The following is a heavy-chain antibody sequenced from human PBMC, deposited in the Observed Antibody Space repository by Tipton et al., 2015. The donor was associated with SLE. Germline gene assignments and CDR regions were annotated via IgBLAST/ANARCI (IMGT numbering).Heavy chain of an antibody. Sequence: TLSLTCTVSGGSISRYYWCWIRQPPGKGQQGSGESTPSGSTHCNPSLKSRVTLSVHTSKSQFSLDLTSVTAADTAVYYCARRGLAYYYGSGRALDIWGQGTMVTVSS. J-gene: IGHJ3*02. V-gene: IGHV4-34*01. CDR2: STPSGST. CDR1: GGSISRYY. CDR3: ARRGLAYYYGSGRALDI. D-gene: IGHD3-10*01.